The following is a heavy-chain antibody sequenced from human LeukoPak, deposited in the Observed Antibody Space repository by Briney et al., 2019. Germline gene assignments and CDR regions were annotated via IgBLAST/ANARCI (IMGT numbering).Heavy chain of an antibody. CDR1: GFTFSSYW. V-gene: IGHV3-74*01. CDR2: NKNDGSST. D-gene: IGHD6-25*01. Sequence: PGGSLRLSCAASGFTFSSYWMRWVRQAPGKGLVWVSRNKNDGSSTNYADSVKGRFTISRDNAQNTLYLQMNSLRAEDTAVYYCARPPQRAASYYYYYYYMDVWGKGTTVTVSS. J-gene: IGHJ6*03. CDR3: ARPPQRAASYYYYYYYMDV.